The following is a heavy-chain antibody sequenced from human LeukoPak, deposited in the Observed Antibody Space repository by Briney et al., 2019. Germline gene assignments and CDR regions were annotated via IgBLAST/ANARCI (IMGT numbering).Heavy chain of an antibody. V-gene: IGHV4-59*01. D-gene: IGHD4/OR15-4a*01. Sequence: TSETLSLTCTVSGGSISSYYWSWIRQPPGKGLEWIGYIYYSGSTNYNPSLKSRVTISVDTSKNQFSLKLSSVTAADTAMYYCARDGRGLSPNFDYWGQGTLVTVSS. CDR3: ARDGRGLSPNFDY. J-gene: IGHJ4*02. CDR1: GGSISSYY. CDR2: IYYSGST.